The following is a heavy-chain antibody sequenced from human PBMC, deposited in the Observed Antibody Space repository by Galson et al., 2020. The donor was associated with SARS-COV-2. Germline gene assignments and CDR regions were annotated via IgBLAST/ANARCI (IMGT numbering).Heavy chain of an antibody. J-gene: IGHJ6*02. CDR2: IYYSGST. V-gene: IGHV4-39*01. CDR3: ARHRRRLTGESGGMDV. D-gene: IGHD7-27*01. Sequence: SETLSLTCTVSGGSISSSSYYWGWIRQPPGKGLEWIGSIYYSGSTYYNPSLKSRVTISVDTSKNQFSLKLSSVTAADTAVYYCARHRRRLTGESGGMDVWGQGTTVTVSS. CDR1: GGSISSSSYY.